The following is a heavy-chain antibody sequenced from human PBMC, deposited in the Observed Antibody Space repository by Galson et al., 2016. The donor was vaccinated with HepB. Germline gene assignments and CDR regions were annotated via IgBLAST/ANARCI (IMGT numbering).Heavy chain of an antibody. Sequence: SETLSLTCTVSGASITSGSHYWSWIRQSAGKGLEYIGRVHSSGDTDYNPTLTSRLTISVDGYTNQLSLHLNSVTAADTALYYCTRAPVSLVAADHWGPGTPVTVS. CDR2: VHSSGDT. D-gene: IGHD2-15*01. J-gene: IGHJ4*02. CDR3: TRAPVSLVAADH. CDR1: GASITSGSHY. V-gene: IGHV4-4*07.